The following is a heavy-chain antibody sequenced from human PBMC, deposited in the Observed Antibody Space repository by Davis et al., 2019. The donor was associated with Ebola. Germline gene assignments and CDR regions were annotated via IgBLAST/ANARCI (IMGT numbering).Heavy chain of an antibody. CDR3: ARDQVITIFGVVNYYGMDV. Sequence: GESLKISCAASGFTVSSNYMSWVRQAPGKGLEWVSVIYSGGSTYYADSVKGRFTISRHNSKNTLYLQMNSLRAEDTAVYYCARDQVITIFGVVNYYGMDVWGQGTTVTVSS. CDR1: GFTVSSNY. CDR2: IYSGGST. V-gene: IGHV3-53*04. J-gene: IGHJ6*02. D-gene: IGHD3-3*01.